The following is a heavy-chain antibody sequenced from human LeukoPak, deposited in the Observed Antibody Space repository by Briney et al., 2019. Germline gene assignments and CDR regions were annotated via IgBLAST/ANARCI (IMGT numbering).Heavy chain of an antibody. D-gene: IGHD5-18*01. CDR2: IRSKAYGGTT. CDR3: TQGGYSYGSHYYYYYMDV. CDR1: GFTFGDYA. J-gene: IGHJ6*03. Sequence: PGGSLRLSCTASGFTFGDYAMSWVRQAPGKGLEWVGFIRSKAYGGTTEYAASVKGRFTISRDDSKSIAYLQMNSLKTEDTAVYYCTQGGYSYGSHYYYYYMDVWGKGTTVTVSS. V-gene: IGHV3-49*04.